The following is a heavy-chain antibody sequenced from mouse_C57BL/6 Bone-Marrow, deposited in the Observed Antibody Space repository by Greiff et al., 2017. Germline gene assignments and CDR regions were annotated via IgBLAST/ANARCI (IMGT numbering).Heavy chain of an antibody. D-gene: IGHD2-3*01. CDR2: IDPNSGGT. Sequence: QVQLKQPGAELVKPGASVKLSCKASGYTFTSYWMHWVKQRPGRGLEWIGRIDPNSGGTKYNEKFKSKATLTVDKPSSTAYMQLSSLTSEDSAVYYCARRGHDGYKGSWFAYWGQGTLVTVSA. CDR3: ARRGHDGYKGSWFAY. V-gene: IGHV1-72*01. J-gene: IGHJ3*01. CDR1: GYTFTSYW.